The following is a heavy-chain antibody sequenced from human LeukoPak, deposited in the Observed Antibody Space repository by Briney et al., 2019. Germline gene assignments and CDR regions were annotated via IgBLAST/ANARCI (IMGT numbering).Heavy chain of an antibody. D-gene: IGHD3-9*01. V-gene: IGHV4-59*01. J-gene: IGHJ4*02. CDR1: GGSISTYY. CDR2: MQINGNN. CDR3: ARDCQHSYGRYFAY. Sequence: SDTLSLICTAPGGSISTYYWNWFRKSPGKGLEWIGFMQINGNNYHTPSLRSRVTIFLDTSKNQFSLQLSSVTAADTAVYYCARDCQHSYGRYFAYWGQGILITVSS.